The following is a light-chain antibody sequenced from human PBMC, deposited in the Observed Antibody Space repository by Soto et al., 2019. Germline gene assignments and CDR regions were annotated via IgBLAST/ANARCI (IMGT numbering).Light chain of an antibody. CDR2: GAS. CDR1: QSVSIN. Sequence: ETVMTQSPATLSVSLGEGATLSCRASQSVSINLAWYQQKPGQAPRLLIYGASTRATGIPARFSGSGSGTEFTLTISSLQSEDFAVYYCQQYNNWPPITFGQGTRLEIK. J-gene: IGKJ5*01. V-gene: IGKV3-15*01. CDR3: QQYNNWPPIT.